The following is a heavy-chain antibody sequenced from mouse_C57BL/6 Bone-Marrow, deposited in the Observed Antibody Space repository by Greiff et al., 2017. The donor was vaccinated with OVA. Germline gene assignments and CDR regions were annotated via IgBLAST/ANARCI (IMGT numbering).Heavy chain of an antibody. Sequence: DVMLVESGGGLVKPGGSLKLSCAASGFTFSSYAMSWVRQTPEKRLEWVATISDGGSYTYYPDNVKGRFTISRDNAKNNLYLQMSHLKSEDTAMYYCARKENYYGSSPYFDVWGTGTTVTVSS. V-gene: IGHV5-4*03. CDR1: GFTFSSYA. CDR2: ISDGGSYT. CDR3: ARKENYYGSSPYFDV. D-gene: IGHD1-1*01. J-gene: IGHJ1*03.